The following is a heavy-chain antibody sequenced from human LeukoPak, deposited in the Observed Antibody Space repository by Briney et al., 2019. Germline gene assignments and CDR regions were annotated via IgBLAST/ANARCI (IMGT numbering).Heavy chain of an antibody. CDR1: GYTFTGYY. CDR3: AREIGPRQLHLWGSAFDY. D-gene: IGHD5-18*01. J-gene: IGHJ4*02. V-gene: IGHV1-2*02. CDR2: INPNSGGT. Sequence: ASVKVSCKASGYTFTGYYMHWVRQAPGQGLEWLGWINPNSGGTKYSQKFQGRVTMTRDTSISTAYMALSRLRSDDTAMYYCAREIGPRQLHLWGSAFDYWGQGTLVTVSS.